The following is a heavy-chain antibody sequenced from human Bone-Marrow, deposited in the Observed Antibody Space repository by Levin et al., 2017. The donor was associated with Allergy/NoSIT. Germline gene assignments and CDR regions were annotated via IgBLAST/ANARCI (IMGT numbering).Heavy chain of an antibody. V-gene: IGHV4-31*03. CDR1: GGSISSGGYY. D-gene: IGHD4-23*01. Sequence: SQTLSLTCTVSGGSISSGGYYWSWIRQHPGKGLEWIGYIYYSGSTYYNPSLKSRVTISVDTSKNQFSLKLSSVTAADTAVYYCARESGLPTVVRGAHNWFDPWGQGTLVTVSS. CDR2: IYYSGST. CDR3: ARESGLPTVVRGAHNWFDP. J-gene: IGHJ5*02.